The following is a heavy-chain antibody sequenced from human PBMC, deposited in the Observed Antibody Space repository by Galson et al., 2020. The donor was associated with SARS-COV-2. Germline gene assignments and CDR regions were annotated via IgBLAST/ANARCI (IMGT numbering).Heavy chain of an antibody. CDR1: GFTFSSYS. J-gene: IGHJ4*02. CDR2: ISSSSSTI. Sequence: GESLKISCAASGFTFSSYSMNWVRQAPGKGLEWVSYISSSSSTIYYADSVTGRFTISRDNAKNSLYLQMNSLRAEDTAVYYCASLYDYTIWGQGTLVTVSS. V-gene: IGHV3-48*04. D-gene: IGHD4-4*01. CDR3: ASLYDYTI.